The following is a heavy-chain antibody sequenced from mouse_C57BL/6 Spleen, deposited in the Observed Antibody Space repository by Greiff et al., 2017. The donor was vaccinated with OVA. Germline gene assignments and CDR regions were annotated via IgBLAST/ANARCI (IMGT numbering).Heavy chain of an antibody. Sequence: EVQLQQSGAELVKPGASVKLSCTASGFNIKDYYMHWVKQRTEQGLEWIGRIDPEDGETKYAQKFQGKATITADTSSNTAYLQLSSLTSEDTAVYYCARGYYPDAMDYWGQGTSVTVSS. CDR2: IDPEDGET. J-gene: IGHJ4*01. D-gene: IGHD2-3*01. V-gene: IGHV14-2*01. CDR3: ARGYYPDAMDY. CDR1: GFNIKDYY.